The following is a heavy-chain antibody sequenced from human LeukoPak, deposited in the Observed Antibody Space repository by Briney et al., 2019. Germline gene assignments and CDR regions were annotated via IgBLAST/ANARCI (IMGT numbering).Heavy chain of an antibody. Sequence: GGSLRLSCAASGFTFSSYGMHWVRQAPGKGLEWVAVISYDGSNKYYADSVKGRFTISRDNSKNTLYLQMNSLRAEDTAVYYCAKLWFGDDYYYYYGMDVWGQGTTVTVSS. CDR2: ISYDGSNK. V-gene: IGHV3-30*18. J-gene: IGHJ6*02. CDR3: AKLWFGDDYYYYYGMDV. CDR1: GFTFSSYG. D-gene: IGHD3-10*01.